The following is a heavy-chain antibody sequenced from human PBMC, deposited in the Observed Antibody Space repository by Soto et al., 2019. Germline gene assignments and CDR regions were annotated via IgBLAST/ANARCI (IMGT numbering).Heavy chain of an antibody. CDR2: ISGSGDYT. CDR1: GFTFSSYA. CDR3: AKGYYYDSSGYYRSDN. J-gene: IGHJ4*02. V-gene: IGHV3-23*01. Sequence: EVPLLESGGGLVQPGGSLRLSCAASGFTFSSYAMNWVRQAPGKGLEWVSAISGSGDYTYYVDSVKGRFTISRDNSKNTLYLRMNSLRADDTAVYYCAKGYYYDSSGYYRSDNWGQGTLVTVSS. D-gene: IGHD3-22*01.